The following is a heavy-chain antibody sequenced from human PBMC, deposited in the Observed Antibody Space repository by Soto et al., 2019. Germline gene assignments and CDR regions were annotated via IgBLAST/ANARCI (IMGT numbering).Heavy chain of an antibody. D-gene: IGHD1-26*01. CDR3: VRGEVPAD. V-gene: IGHV3-21*01. CDR2: ITTSSSYR. J-gene: IGHJ4*02. Sequence: NPGGSLRLSXAASGFTFTSYTMNWVRQAPGKGLEWVSSITTSSSYRYYSGSVKGRFTISRDNAKNSLFLQMNSLRAEDTAVYYCVRGEVPADWGQGTLVTVSS. CDR1: GFTFTSYT.